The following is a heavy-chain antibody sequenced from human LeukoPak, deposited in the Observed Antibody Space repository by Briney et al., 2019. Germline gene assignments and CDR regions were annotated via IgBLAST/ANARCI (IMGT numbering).Heavy chain of an antibody. J-gene: IGHJ5*02. CDR2: IYYSGST. Sequence: SETLSLTCTVSGGSISSGGYYWSWIRQHPGKGLEWIGYIYYSGSTYYNPSLKSRVTISVDTSKNQFSLKLSSVTAADTAVYYCARGLDTAMVRDSWFDPWGQGTLVTVSS. D-gene: IGHD5-18*01. V-gene: IGHV4-31*03. CDR3: ARGLDTAMVRDSWFDP. CDR1: GGSISSGGYY.